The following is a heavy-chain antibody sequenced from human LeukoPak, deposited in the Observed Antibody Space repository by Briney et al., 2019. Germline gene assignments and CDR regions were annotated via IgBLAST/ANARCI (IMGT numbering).Heavy chain of an antibody. D-gene: IGHD4-17*01. J-gene: IGHJ2*01. CDR1: GGPISSYY. V-gene: IGHV4-59*08. Sequence: SETLSLTCTVSGGPISSYYWSWIRQPPGKGLEWIGYIYYSGSTNYNPSLKSRVTISVDTSKNQFSLKLSSETAADTAVYYCARHAVTTTNWYFDLWGRGTLVTVSS. CDR2: IYYSGST. CDR3: ARHAVTTTNWYFDL.